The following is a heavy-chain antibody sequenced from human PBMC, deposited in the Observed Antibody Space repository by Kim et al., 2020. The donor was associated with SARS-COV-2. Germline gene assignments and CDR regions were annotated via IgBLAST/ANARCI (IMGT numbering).Heavy chain of an antibody. CDR3: ARRDLGGLPRHMVQGPLYYYFYGMDV. V-gene: IGHV3-21*01. Sequence: GGSLRLSCAASGFTFSSYSMNWVRQAPGKGLEWVSSISSSSSYIYYADSVKGRFTISRDNAKNSLYLQMNSLRAEDTAVYYCARRDLGGLPRHMVQGPLYYYFYGMDVWGQGATVTVSS. CDR2: ISSSSSYI. J-gene: IGHJ6*02. CDR1: GFTFSSYS. D-gene: IGHD3-10*01.